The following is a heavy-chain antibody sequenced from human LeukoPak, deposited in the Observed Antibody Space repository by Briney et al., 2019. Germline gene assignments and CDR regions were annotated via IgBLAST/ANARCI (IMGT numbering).Heavy chain of an antibody. CDR3: VKGGRYSGSSADF. D-gene: IGHD6-6*01. Sequence: GGSLRLSCSTSGFTFSNYAMHWVRQAPGKGLQYVSAISTDGGHTYYADSVKGRFTISRDNSKNTLYLQMSSLRAEDTAVYYCVKGGRYSGSSADFWGQGTLVTVSS. J-gene: IGHJ4*02. V-gene: IGHV3-64D*09. CDR1: GFTFSNYA. CDR2: ISTDGGHT.